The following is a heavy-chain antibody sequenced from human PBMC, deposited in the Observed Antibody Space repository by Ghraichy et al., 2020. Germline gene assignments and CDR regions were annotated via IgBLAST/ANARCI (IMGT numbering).Heavy chain of an antibody. Sequence: GGSLRLSCAASGFTFSTYAINWVRPPPGKGLEWVSAITGSDFRTFYADSVKGRFTISRDNCMNTVYLHMNSLRVDDTAVYYCAKVQGFRHIVDVFDIWGQGTMVTVSS. J-gene: IGHJ3*02. CDR2: ITGSDFRT. CDR1: GFTFSTYA. CDR3: AKVQGFRHIVDVFDI. V-gene: IGHV3-23*01. D-gene: IGHD5-12*01.